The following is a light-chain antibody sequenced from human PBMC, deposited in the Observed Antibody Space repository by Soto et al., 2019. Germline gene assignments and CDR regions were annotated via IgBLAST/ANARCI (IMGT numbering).Light chain of an antibody. J-gene: IGKJ1*01. V-gene: IGKV1-27*01. Sequence: DIQMTHSPSSLSASVGDRVTITCRASQGIGNNLAWYQQKPGKVPKVLLYTASTLHSGVPSRFSGSGSGTDFTLTSNSLPPEDVATYFCQKYDSVPWSFGQGTRVEI. CDR2: TAS. CDR3: QKYDSVPWS. CDR1: QGIGNN.